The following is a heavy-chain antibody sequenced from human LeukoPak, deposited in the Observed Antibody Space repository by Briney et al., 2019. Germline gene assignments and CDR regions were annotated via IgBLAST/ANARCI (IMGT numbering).Heavy chain of an antibody. J-gene: IGHJ4*02. Sequence: GGSLRLSCAASGFTFSSYAMSWVRQAPGKGLEWVSAISGSGGSTYYADSVKGRFTISRDNSKNTLYLQMDSLRAEDTAVYYCAKTLHSMVRGVSIEFWGQGTLVTVSS. D-gene: IGHD3-10*01. V-gene: IGHV3-23*01. CDR1: GFTFSSYA. CDR2: ISGSGGST. CDR3: AKTLHSMVRGVSIEF.